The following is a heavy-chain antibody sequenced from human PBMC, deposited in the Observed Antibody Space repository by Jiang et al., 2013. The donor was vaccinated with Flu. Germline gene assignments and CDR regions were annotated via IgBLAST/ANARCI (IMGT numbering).Heavy chain of an antibody. J-gene: IGHJ4*02. Sequence: AVISYDGSNKYYADSVKGRFTISRDNSKNTLYLQMNSLRAEDTAVYYCAKDRGSEYYFDYWGQGTLVTVSS. D-gene: IGHD2-15*01. V-gene: IGHV3-30*18. CDR3: AKDRGSEYYFDY. CDR2: ISYDGSNK.